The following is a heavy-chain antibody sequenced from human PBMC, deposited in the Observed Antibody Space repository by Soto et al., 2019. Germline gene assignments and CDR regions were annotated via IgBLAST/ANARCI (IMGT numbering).Heavy chain of an antibody. CDR1: GGTFSSYA. D-gene: IGHD2-2*01. V-gene: IGHV1-69*01. J-gene: IGHJ6*02. CDR2: IIPIFGTA. Sequence: QVQLVQSGAEVKKPGSSVKVSCKASGGTFSSYAISWVRQAPGQGLEWMGGIIPIFGTANYAQKFQGRVTITADESTSTAYMELSSLRSEDTAVYYCASQTRDTVVVPAGQAPYYYYGMDVWGQGTTVTVSS. CDR3: ASQTRDTVVVPAGQAPYYYYGMDV.